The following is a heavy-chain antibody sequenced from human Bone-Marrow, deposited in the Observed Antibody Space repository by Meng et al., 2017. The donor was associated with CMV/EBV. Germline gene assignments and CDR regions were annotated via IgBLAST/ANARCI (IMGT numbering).Heavy chain of an antibody. Sequence: GESLKISCAASGFTFSSYAMSWVRQAPGKGLEWVSVIYSGGSSTYYADSVKGRFTISRDNSKNTLYLQMNSLRAEDTAVYYCASAYCSSTGCDAFDIWGQGTMVTVSS. CDR2: IYSGGSST. CDR1: GFTFSSYA. CDR3: ASAYCSSTGCDAFDI. V-gene: IGHV3-23*03. D-gene: IGHD2-2*01. J-gene: IGHJ3*02.